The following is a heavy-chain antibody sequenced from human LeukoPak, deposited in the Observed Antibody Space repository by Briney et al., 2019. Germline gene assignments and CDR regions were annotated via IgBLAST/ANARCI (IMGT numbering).Heavy chain of an antibody. V-gene: IGHV1-69*13. CDR3: AREEYYYDSSGSENYFDY. D-gene: IGHD3-22*01. Sequence: SVKVSCKASGGTFSSYAISWVRQAPGQGLEWMGGIIPIFGTANYAQKFQGRVTITADESTSTAYMELSSLRSEDTAVYYCAREEYYYDSSGSENYFDYWGQGTLVTVSS. CDR1: GGTFSSYA. CDR2: IIPIFGTA. J-gene: IGHJ4*02.